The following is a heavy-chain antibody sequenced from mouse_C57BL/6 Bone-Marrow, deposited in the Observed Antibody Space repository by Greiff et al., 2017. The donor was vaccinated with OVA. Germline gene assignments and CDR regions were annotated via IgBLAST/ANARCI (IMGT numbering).Heavy chain of an antibody. CDR2: IHPNSGST. CDR1: GYTFTSYW. D-gene: IGHD1-1*01. J-gene: IGHJ2*01. CDR3: ATIYYYPVYFDY. V-gene: IGHV1-64*01. Sequence: VQLQQPGAELVKPGASVKLSCKASGYTFTSYWMHWVKQRPGQGLEWIGMIHPNSGSTNYNEKFKSKATLTVDKSSSTAYMQLSSLTSEDSAVYYCATIYYYPVYFDYWGQGTTLTVSS.